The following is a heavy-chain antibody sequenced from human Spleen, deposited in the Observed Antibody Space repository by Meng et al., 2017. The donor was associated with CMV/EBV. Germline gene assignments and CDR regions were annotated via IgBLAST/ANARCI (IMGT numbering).Heavy chain of an antibody. D-gene: IGHD5-18*01. V-gene: IGHV1-69*10. CDR2: IIPILGIA. CDR1: GGTFSSYA. J-gene: IGHJ4*02. Sequence: SVKVSCKASGGTFSSYAISWVRQAPGQGLEWMGGIIPILGIANYAQKFQGRVTITADKSTSTAYMELSSLRSEDTAVYYCARRPWRDTAMVTSAADYWGQGTLVTVSS. CDR3: ARRPWRDTAMVTSAADY.